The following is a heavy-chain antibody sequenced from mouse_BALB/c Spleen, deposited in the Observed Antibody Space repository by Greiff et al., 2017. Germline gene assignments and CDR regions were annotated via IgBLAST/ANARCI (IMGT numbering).Heavy chain of an antibody. CDR3: ARTGRLHYFDY. Sequence: EVQRVESGPGLVKPSQSLSLTCTVTGYSITSDYAWNWIRQFPGNKLEWMGYISYSGSTSYNPSLKSRISITRDTSKNQFFLQLNSVTTEDTATYYCARTGRLHYFDYWGQGTTLTVSS. V-gene: IGHV3-2*02. CDR2: ISYSGST. J-gene: IGHJ2*01. CDR1: GYSITSDYA. D-gene: IGHD1-2*01.